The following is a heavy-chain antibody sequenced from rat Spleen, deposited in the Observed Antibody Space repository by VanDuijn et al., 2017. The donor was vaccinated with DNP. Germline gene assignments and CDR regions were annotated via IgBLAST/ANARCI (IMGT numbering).Heavy chain of an antibody. V-gene: IGHV2-1*01. Sequence: QVQLQESGPGLVQPSQTLSLTCTVSGFSLTINSVHWVRQPPGKGLEWVGGVWSGGDTDSDSALKSRLSISRDTSKSQVFLQMNSLQTEDTAIYFCTREFGHWGQGTLVTVSS. CDR2: VWSGGDT. CDR3: TREFGH. CDR1: GFSLTINS. D-gene: IGHD4-3*01. J-gene: IGHJ3*01.